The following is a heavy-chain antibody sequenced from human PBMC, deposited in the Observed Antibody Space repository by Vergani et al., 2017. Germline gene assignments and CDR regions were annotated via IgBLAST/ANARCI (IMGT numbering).Heavy chain of an antibody. CDR1: GFTFSNYW. D-gene: IGHD6-6*01. V-gene: IGHV3-7*01. CDR2: IKEDGSET. J-gene: IGHJ3*02. CDR3: AKSGFVGAFET. Sequence: EVQLMESGGGLVQPGGSLRLSCAASGFTFSNYWMSWVRQAPGKGLEWVANIKEDGSETFYVDSVMGRFTISRDNAKNSLYLQMNSLRAEDTAVYFCAKSGFVGAFETWGQGTMVTVSS.